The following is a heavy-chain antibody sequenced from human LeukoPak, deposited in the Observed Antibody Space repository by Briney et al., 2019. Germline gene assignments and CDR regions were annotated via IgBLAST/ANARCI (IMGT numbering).Heavy chain of an antibody. Sequence: AGSLTLSCAAYRFTFSGYSMNWVRPAPGKGLEWLSSINSSSNYIHYAESVKGRSTIPRDKAKNSLYLPVSRLRAEDTAVYFCAAFATSDAQCANIDFWGEGTLVTVSS. D-gene: IGHD4/OR15-4a*01. J-gene: IGHJ1*01. CDR3: AAFATSDAQCANIDF. CDR2: INSSSNYI. CDR1: RFTFSGYS. V-gene: IGHV3-21*01.